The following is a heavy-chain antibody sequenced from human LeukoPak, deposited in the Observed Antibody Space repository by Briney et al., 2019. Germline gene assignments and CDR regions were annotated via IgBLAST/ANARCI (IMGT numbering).Heavy chain of an antibody. CDR2: IFYSGST. J-gene: IGHJ6*03. CDR1: GGSISSYY. D-gene: IGHD6-6*01. V-gene: IGHV4-59*12. CDR3: ARSRAARPFSRYYYYMDV. Sequence: SETLSLTCTVSGGSISSYYWSWIRQPPGKGLEWSGYIFYSGSTNYNPSLKSRVTISVDTSKHQFSLKLSSVTAADTAVYYCARSRAARPFSRYYYYMDVWGKGTTVTVSS.